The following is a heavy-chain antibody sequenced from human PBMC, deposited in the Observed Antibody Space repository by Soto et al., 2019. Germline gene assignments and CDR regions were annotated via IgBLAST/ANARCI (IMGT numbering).Heavy chain of an antibody. V-gene: IGHV3-74*01. Sequence: EVQLVESGGGLVQPGGSLRLSCAASGFTFSSYWMHWVRQAPGKGLVWVSRINSDGSSTSYADSVKGRFTISRDNAKNPLYLQMNSLRAEDTAVYYCARGNYYGSGSYYRGNDYWGQGTLVTVSS. CDR3: ARGNYYGSGSYYRGNDY. CDR1: GFTFSSYW. J-gene: IGHJ4*02. D-gene: IGHD3-10*01. CDR2: INSDGSST.